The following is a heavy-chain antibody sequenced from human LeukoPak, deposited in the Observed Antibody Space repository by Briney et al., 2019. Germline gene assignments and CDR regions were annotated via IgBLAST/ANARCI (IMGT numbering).Heavy chain of an antibody. V-gene: IGHV1-69*05. CDR1: GGTFSRLA. Sequence: GASVKVSCKASGGTFSRLAISWVRQAPGLGLEWMGRIVPSFGTTNYAQNFQGRVTMTRDTSISTAYMELSNLRSEDTAFYYCVREKNCPDGICYEDWGQGTLVTVSS. CDR3: VREKNCPDGICYED. CDR2: IVPSFGTT. J-gene: IGHJ4*02. D-gene: IGHD2-8*01.